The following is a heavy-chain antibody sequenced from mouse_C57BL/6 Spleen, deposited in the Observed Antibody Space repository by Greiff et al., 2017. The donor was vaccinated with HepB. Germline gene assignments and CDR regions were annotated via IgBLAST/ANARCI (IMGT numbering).Heavy chain of an antibody. Sequence: QVQLQHPGAELVKPGASVKLSCKASGYTFTSYWMHWVKQRPGQGLEWIGMIHPNSGSTNYNEKFKSKATLTVDKSSSTAYMQLSSLTSEDSAVYYCARFPEGFYAMDYWGQGTSVTVSS. J-gene: IGHJ4*01. CDR2: IHPNSGST. V-gene: IGHV1-64*01. CDR1: GYTFTSYW. CDR3: ARFPEGFYAMDY.